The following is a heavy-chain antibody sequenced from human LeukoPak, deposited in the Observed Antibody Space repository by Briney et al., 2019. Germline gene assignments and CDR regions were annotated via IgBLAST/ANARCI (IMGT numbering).Heavy chain of an antibody. V-gene: IGHV1-2*02. CDR3: ATFGSGSYYSY. Sequence: ASVKVSCKASGYNFPGYNIHWVRQAPGQGLERMGWINPSSGGTNYAQKFQGRVTMTRDTSISTAYMDMRRLRSDDTAVYYCATFGSGSYYSYWGQGALVTVSS. J-gene: IGHJ4*02. CDR2: INPSSGGT. CDR1: GYNFPGYN. D-gene: IGHD3-10*01.